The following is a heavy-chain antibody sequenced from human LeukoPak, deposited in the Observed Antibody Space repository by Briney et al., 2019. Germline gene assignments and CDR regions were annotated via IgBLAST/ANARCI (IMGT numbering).Heavy chain of an antibody. CDR2: IYYSGST. V-gene: IGHV4-59*11. D-gene: IGHD2-2*01. J-gene: IGHJ6*03. CDR3: ARGTRSSSYYYYYMDV. CDR1: GGSISSHY. Sequence: SETLSLTCTVAGGSISSHYWSWIRQPPGKGLEWIGYIYYSGSTNYNPSLKSRVIISVDTSKNQFSLKLSSVTAADTAVYYCARGTRSSSYYYYYMDVWGKGTTVTVSS.